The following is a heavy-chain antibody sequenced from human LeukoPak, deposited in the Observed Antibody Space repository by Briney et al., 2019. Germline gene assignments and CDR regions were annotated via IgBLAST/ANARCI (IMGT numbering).Heavy chain of an antibody. D-gene: IGHD3-22*01. J-gene: IGHJ4*02. CDR2: ISGRDGNT. CDR3: AKDGADYYDASGFYGDFDY. Sequence: GGFLRLSCAASGFAFSNYAMNWVRQAPGKGLECVSTISGRDGNTYYADSVRGRFTISRDNSQNTLYLQMNSLRAEDTAVYYCAKDGADYYDASGFYGDFDYWGQGTLVTVSS. V-gene: IGHV3-23*01. CDR1: GFAFSNYA.